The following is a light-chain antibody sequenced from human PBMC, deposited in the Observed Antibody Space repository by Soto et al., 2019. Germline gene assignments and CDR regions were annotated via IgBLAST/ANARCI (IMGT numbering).Light chain of an antibody. CDR1: QGINNF. V-gene: IGKV1-27*01. CDR2: AAS. CDR3: QKYNGAPR. Sequence: SLSASVGDRVTVTCRASQGINNFLAWYQQQPGKVPKLLISAASTLQSGVPSRFSASGSGTDFTLTINSLQPEDVATYYCQKYNGAPRFGPGTKVDIK. J-gene: IGKJ3*01.